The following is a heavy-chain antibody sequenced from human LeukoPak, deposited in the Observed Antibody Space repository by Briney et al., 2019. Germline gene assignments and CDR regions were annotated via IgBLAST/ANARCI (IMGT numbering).Heavy chain of an antibody. CDR3: VRWADTPFDY. Sequence: ASVKVSCKASGYSSTSHDINWVRQATGQGLEWMGWMKPNNGKTGYAQKFQGRVTMTSDTSISTAYMELSSLKSEDTAVYYCVRWADTPFDYWGQGTLVTVSS. CDR1: GYSSTSHD. CDR2: MKPNNGKT. V-gene: IGHV1-8*01. J-gene: IGHJ4*02. D-gene: IGHD5-18*01.